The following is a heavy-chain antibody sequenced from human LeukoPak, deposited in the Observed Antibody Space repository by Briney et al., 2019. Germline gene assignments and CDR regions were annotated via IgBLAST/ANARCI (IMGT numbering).Heavy chain of an antibody. CDR1: GGSISTYY. D-gene: IGHD2-15*01. CDR2: IYYSGST. J-gene: IGHJ4*02. CDR3: ARDPGYCSGSTCYSAPRFDY. V-gene: IGHV4-59*01. Sequence: SETLSLTCTVSGGSISTYYWTWIRQPPGKGLEWIGYIYYSGSTNYNPSLKSRVTISLDMSKNQFSLKLSSVTAADTAVYYCARDPGYCSGSTCYSAPRFDYWGQGALVTVSS.